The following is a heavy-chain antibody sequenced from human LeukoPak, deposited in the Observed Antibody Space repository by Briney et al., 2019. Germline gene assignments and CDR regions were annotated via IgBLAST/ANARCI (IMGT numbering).Heavy chain of an antibody. CDR1: GFTFSSYG. D-gene: IGHD5-18*01. V-gene: IGHV3-30*18. J-gene: IGHJ6*02. Sequence: GGYLRLSCAASGFTFSSYGMHWVRQAPGKGLEWVAVISYDGSNKYYADSVKGRFTISRDNSKNTLYLQMNSLRAEDTAVYYCAKDKFGSTAMVNFGMDVWGQGTTVTVSS. CDR3: AKDKFGSTAMVNFGMDV. CDR2: ISYDGSNK.